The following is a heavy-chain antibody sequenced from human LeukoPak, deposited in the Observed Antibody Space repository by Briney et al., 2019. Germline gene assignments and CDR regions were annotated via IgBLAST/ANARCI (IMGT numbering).Heavy chain of an antibody. D-gene: IGHD2-15*01. CDR1: GGSISSSSYY. Sequence: PSQTLSLTCTVSGGSISSSSYYWGWIRQPPGKGLEWIGSIYYSGSTYYNPSLKSRVTISVDTSKNQFSLKLSSVTAADTAVYYCARGGIGYPLGDYWGQGTLVTVSS. CDR3: ARGGIGYPLGDY. V-gene: IGHV4-39*07. CDR2: IYYSGST. J-gene: IGHJ4*02.